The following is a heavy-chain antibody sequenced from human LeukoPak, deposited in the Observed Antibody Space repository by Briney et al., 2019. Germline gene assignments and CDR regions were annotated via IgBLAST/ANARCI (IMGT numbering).Heavy chain of an antibody. Sequence: PGGSLRLSCAASTFTFSNYEMNWVRQAPGKGLEWISSISSSGRTISYADSVRGRFTISRENAEKSLYLQMNSLRAEDSALYYCVCLGGDFSFWGLGTLVTVSS. D-gene: IGHD4-17*01. CDR2: ISSSGRTI. CDR3: VCLGGDFSF. V-gene: IGHV3-48*03. CDR1: TFTFSNYE. J-gene: IGHJ4*02.